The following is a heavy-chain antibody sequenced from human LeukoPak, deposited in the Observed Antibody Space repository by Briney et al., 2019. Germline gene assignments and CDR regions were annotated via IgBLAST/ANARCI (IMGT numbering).Heavy chain of an antibody. D-gene: IGHD2-2*01. CDR2: TKDDGSQK. V-gene: IGHV3-7*01. J-gene: IGHJ3*02. Sequence: PGGSLRLSCAASGFTFSSYSMNWVRQAPGRELEWVATTKDDGSQKYYVDSVKGRFSISRDNAKNSLYLQMNSLEAEDTAVYYCAKYILYHGAFDIWGQGTMVTVSS. CDR3: AKYILYHGAFDI. CDR1: GFTFSSYS.